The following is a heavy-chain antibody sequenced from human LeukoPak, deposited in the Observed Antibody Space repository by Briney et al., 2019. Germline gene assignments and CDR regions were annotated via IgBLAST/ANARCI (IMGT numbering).Heavy chain of an antibody. V-gene: IGHV3-23*01. CDR1: GFTFNAYT. CDR2: ISGSGDIK. CDR3: AKEGAFGGSGALDY. D-gene: IGHD6-19*01. J-gene: IGHJ4*02. Sequence: GGSLRLSCGASGFTFNAYTMNWVRQAPGKGLEWVSSISGSGDIKDFGDSVKGRFTISRDNSKNTVSLQMSSLRADDTAVYYCAKEGAFGGSGALDYWGQGTLVTVSS.